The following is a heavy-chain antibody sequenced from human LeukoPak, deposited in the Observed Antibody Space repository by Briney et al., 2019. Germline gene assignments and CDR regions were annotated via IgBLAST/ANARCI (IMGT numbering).Heavy chain of an antibody. CDR2: ISYTGTI. V-gene: IGHV3-48*01. Sequence: GGSLRLSCAASGFTFSSYSMNWVRQAPGKGLEWVSYISYTGTIYYADSVKGRFTISRDNAKNSLYLHMNSLRAEDTALYYCTRDPRAFDYWGQGTLVTVSS. J-gene: IGHJ4*02. CDR1: GFTFSSYS. CDR3: TRDPRAFDY.